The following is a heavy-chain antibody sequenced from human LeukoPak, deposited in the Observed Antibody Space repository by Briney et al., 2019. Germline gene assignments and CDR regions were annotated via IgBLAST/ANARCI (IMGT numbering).Heavy chain of an antibody. J-gene: IGHJ3*02. CDR2: ISGSGGST. CDR3: AKWRRDGYNYRNDAFDI. Sequence: QTGGSLRLSCAASGFTFSSYAMSWVRQAPGKGLEWVSAISGSGGSTYYADSVKGRFTISRDNSKNTLYLQMNSLRAGDTAVYYCAKWRRDGYNYRNDAFDIWGQGTMVIVSS. V-gene: IGHV3-23*01. CDR1: GFTFSSYA. D-gene: IGHD5-24*01.